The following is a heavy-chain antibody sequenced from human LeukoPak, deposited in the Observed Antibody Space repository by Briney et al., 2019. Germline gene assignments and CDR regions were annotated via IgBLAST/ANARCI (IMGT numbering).Heavy chain of an antibody. Sequence: VASVKVSCKASGYTFTSYYMHWVRQAPGQGLEWMGWISAYNGNTNYAQKLQGRVTMTTDTSTSTAYMELRSLRSDDTAVYYCARQAVAGPFDYWGQGTLVTVSS. CDR1: GYTFTSYY. CDR2: ISAYNGNT. V-gene: IGHV1-18*04. D-gene: IGHD6-19*01. J-gene: IGHJ4*02. CDR3: ARQAVAGPFDY.